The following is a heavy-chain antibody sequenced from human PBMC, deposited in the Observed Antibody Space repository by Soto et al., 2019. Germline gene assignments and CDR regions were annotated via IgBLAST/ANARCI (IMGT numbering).Heavy chain of an antibody. CDR3: ARDKTGTSYYNGLDV. D-gene: IGHD1-1*01. V-gene: IGHV1-69*12. CDR2: LIPIFNTP. J-gene: IGHJ6*02. Sequence: QVQLVQSGAEVKKPGSSVKVSCKASGGTFNTYAISWVRQAPGQGLEWMGGLIPIFNTPNDAQRFQGRVTITAEESTSTAHMELSSLRSADTALYYCARDKTGTSYYNGLDVWGQGATVTVSS. CDR1: GGTFNTYA.